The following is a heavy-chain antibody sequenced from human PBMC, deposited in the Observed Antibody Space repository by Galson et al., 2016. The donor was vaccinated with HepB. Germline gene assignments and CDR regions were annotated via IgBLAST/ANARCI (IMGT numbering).Heavy chain of an antibody. D-gene: IGHD5-18*01. CDR1: GFTFSTYG. CDR3: AKDWGRYSYGSWYFDL. CDR2: ISYDGTNR. V-gene: IGHV3-30*18. J-gene: IGHJ2*01. Sequence: SLRLSCAASGFTFSTYGMHWVRQAPGKGLEWVAVISYDGTNRYFADSVKGRFTISRDNSESTMYLQMDSLRIEDTAVYYCAKDWGRYSYGSWYFDLWGPGTLVTFSS.